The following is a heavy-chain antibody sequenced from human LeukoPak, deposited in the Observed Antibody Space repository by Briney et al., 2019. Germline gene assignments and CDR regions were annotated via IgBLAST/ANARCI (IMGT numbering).Heavy chain of an antibody. D-gene: IGHD2-15*01. CDR2: ISSHNDDT. J-gene: IGHJ6*03. CDR1: GYTFTSYA. Sequence: ASVKVSCKASGYTFTSYAISWLRQAPRQGLEWMGWISSHNDDTNYAQRLQGRVTMTTDTSTSTAYMELRSLRSDDTAVYYCARAGYCSGGSCYPYYSYYYMDVWGKGTTVTVS. V-gene: IGHV1-18*01. CDR3: ARAGYCSGGSCYPYYSYYYMDV.